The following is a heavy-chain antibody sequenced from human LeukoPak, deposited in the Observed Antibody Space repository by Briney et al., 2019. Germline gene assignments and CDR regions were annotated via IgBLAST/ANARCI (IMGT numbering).Heavy chain of an antibody. CDR3: ARQGRVVGATGYYYYYYMDV. V-gene: IGHV4-38-2*01. CDR1: GYSISSGYY. D-gene: IGHD1-26*01. Sequence: PSETLSLTCAVSGYSISSGYYWGWIRQPPGKRLEWIGSIYHSGSTYYNPSLKSRVTISVDTSKNQFSLKLSSVTAADTAVYYCARQGRVVGATGYYYYYYMDVWGKGTTVTVSS. CDR2: IYHSGST. J-gene: IGHJ6*03.